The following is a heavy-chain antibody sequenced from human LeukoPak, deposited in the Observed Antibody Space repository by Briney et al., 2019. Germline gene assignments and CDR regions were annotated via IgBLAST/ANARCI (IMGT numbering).Heavy chain of an antibody. Sequence: GASVKVSCKASGYTFTSYYMHWVRQAPGQGLEWMGWINPNSGGTNYAQKFQGRVTMTRDTSISTAYMELSRLRSDDTAVYYCARFKEVYYYDSSGSDPVGAFDIWGQGTMVTVSS. J-gene: IGHJ3*02. CDR2: INPNSGGT. CDR3: ARFKEVYYYDSSGSDPVGAFDI. V-gene: IGHV1-2*02. CDR1: GYTFTSYY. D-gene: IGHD3-22*01.